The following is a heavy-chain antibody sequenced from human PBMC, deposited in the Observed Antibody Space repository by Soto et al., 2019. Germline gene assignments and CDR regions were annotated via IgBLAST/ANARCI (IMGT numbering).Heavy chain of an antibody. Sequence: EVQLLESGGGLVQPGGSLRLSCAVSGFIFSNYPMSWVRQAPGKGLEWVSSVSPSGSNTYYADSVKGRLTMSRDNSENRLHLQMNSLRAEDTAVYFCARRDNSGWYSLDYWGQVTLVTVSS. CDR2: VSPSGSNT. CDR3: ARRDNSGWYSLDY. CDR1: GFIFSNYP. J-gene: IGHJ4*02. V-gene: IGHV3-23*01. D-gene: IGHD6-19*01.